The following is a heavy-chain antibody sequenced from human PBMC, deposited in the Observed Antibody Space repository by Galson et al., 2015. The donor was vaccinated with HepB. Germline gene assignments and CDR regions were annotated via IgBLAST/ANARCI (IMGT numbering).Heavy chain of an antibody. V-gene: IGHV3-23*01. CDR2: ISYSGDTT. D-gene: IGHD6-25*01. J-gene: IGHJ6*02. CDR3: AKDQSRIAASGTGYYGMDV. Sequence: SLRLSCAASGFTFSSYAMNWVRQAPGKGLEWVSTISYSGDTTYYADSVKGRFTISRDNSRNTLYLQMNTLRAEDTAVYYCAKDQSRIAASGTGYYGMDVWGQGTTVTVSS. CDR1: GFTFSSYA.